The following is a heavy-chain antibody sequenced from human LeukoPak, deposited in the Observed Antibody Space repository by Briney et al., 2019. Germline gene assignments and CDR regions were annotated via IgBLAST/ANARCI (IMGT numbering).Heavy chain of an antibody. V-gene: IGHV4-39*07. CDR3: ARLQWLVQYYFDY. CDR2: IYYSGST. CDR1: GGSISSSSYY. D-gene: IGHD6-19*01. J-gene: IGHJ4*02. Sequence: PSETLSLTCTVSGGSISSSSYYWGWIRQPPGKGLEWIGSIYYSGSTYYNPSLKSRVTMSVDTSKNQFSLNLSSVTAADTAVYFRARLQWLVQYYFDYWGQGTLVTVSS.